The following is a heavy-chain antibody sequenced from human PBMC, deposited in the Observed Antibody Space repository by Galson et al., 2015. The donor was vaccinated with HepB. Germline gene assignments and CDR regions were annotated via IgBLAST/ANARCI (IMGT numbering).Heavy chain of an antibody. CDR1: GFTFSSYS. V-gene: IGHV3-48*01. J-gene: IGHJ5*02. Sequence: SLRLSCAASGFTFSSYSMNWVRQAPGKGLEWVSYISSSSSTIYYADSVKGRFTISRDNAKNSLYLQMNSLRAEDTAVYYCARGTEYSNLRGDWFDPWGQGTLVTVSS. CDR3: ARGTEYSNLRGDWFDP. D-gene: IGHD4-11*01. CDR2: ISSSSSTI.